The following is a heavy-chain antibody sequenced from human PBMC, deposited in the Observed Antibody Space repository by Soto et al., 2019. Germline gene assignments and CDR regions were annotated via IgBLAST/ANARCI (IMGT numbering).Heavy chain of an antibody. Sequence: SETLSLTCVVYGGSFNGYYWSWIRQPPGQGLEWIGEIHHSGGTNYNPSLKSRVTISVDTSKSQFSLKLSSVTAADTAVYYCARPKEGYSYGYGSMDVWGQGTPVTVSS. CDR1: GGSFNGYY. J-gene: IGHJ6*02. CDR3: ARPKEGYSYGYGSMDV. V-gene: IGHV4-34*01. D-gene: IGHD5-18*01. CDR2: IHHSGGT.